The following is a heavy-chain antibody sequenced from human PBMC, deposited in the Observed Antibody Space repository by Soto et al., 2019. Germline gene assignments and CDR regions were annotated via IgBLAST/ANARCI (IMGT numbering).Heavy chain of an antibody. Sequence: PSETLSLTCTVSGGSVSSGSYYWSWIRQPPGKCLEWIVYIYYIGSTNYNPSLNSRVTISVDTSKNQFSLKLSSFTAADTAVYYCARAASGDFDYWGQGTLVTVSS. CDR2: IYYIGST. D-gene: IGHD2-15*01. CDR3: ARAASGDFDY. V-gene: IGHV4-61*01. CDR1: GGSVSSGSYY. J-gene: IGHJ4*02.